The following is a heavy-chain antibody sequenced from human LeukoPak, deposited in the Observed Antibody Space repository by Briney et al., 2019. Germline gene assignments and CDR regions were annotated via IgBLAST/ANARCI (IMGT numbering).Heavy chain of an antibody. Sequence: ASVKVSCKASGYTFTSYGISWVRQAPGQGLEWMGWISAYNGNTNYAQKLQGRVTMTTDTSTSTACMELRSLRSDDTAVYYCARERCSSTSCYEYYYYYGMDVWGQGTTVTVSS. CDR2: ISAYNGNT. V-gene: IGHV1-18*01. CDR1: GYTFTSYG. D-gene: IGHD2-2*01. CDR3: ARERCSSTSCYEYYYYYGMDV. J-gene: IGHJ6*02.